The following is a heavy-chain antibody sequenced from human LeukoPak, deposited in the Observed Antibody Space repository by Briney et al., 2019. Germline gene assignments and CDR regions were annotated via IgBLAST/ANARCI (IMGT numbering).Heavy chain of an antibody. Sequence: GGSLRLSCAASGFTFSDYYMSWIRQAPGKGLEWVSYISSSSSYIYYADSVKGRFTISRDNAKNSLYLQMNSLRAEDTAVYYCARAFADIRGHFDYWGQGTLVTVSS. V-gene: IGHV3-11*06. J-gene: IGHJ4*02. CDR2: ISSSSSYI. CDR3: ARAFADIRGHFDY. CDR1: GFTFSDYY. D-gene: IGHD2-15*01.